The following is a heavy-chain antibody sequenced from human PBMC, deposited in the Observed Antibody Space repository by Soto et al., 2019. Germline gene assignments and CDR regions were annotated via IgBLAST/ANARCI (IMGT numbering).Heavy chain of an antibody. CDR3: ARDFTGWPPDGVDS. CDR2: INPGDGYT. D-gene: IGHD3-16*01. Sequence: ASVKVSCKASGYTFSSFAIHWVRQAPGQGLEWMAWINPGDGYTRLLQKFQGRVTITRDTSATTAFMELNSLTSDDTAVYYCARDFTGWPPDGVDSWGQGTLVTVSS. V-gene: IGHV1-3*01. J-gene: IGHJ4*02. CDR1: GYTFSSFA.